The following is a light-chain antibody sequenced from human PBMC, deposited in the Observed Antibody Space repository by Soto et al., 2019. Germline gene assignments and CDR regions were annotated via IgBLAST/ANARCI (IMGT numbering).Light chain of an antibody. Sequence: QSVLTQPPSASGTPGQRVTISCSGSSSNIGSNYVYWYQQLPGTAPKLLIYRNNQRPSGVPDRFSCSKSGTSASLAIIGLRSEDEADYYCAAWDDSLSRSVFGGGTKLTVL. V-gene: IGLV1-47*01. CDR2: RNN. J-gene: IGLJ3*02. CDR1: SSNIGSNY. CDR3: AAWDDSLSRSV.